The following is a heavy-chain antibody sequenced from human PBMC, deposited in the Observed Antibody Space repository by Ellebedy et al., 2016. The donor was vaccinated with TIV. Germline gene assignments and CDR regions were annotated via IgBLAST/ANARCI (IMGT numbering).Heavy chain of an antibody. CDR2: FDPENGET. CDR1: GYTVTELS. J-gene: IGHJ4*02. Sequence: AASVKVSCKVSGYTVTELSMHWVRQAPGKGLEWIGGFDPENGETIYAQKFQGRVTVTEDTSTDTAYLELSSLRSEETAVYYCATDVGYYYDTSGFYAPFDFWGQGTLVIVSS. D-gene: IGHD3-22*01. V-gene: IGHV1-24*01. CDR3: ATDVGYYYDTSGFYAPFDF.